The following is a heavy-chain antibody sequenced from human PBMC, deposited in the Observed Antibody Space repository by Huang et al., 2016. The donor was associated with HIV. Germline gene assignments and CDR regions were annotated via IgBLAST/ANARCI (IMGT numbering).Heavy chain of an antibody. CDR1: GYTFSGYA. V-gene: IGHV1-18*01. D-gene: IGHD3-16*01. CDR2: VSPYNGDT. Sequence: QVKLVQSGAEVKKPGASVKVSCKTSGYTFSGYAITWVRQAPGQGIDWMGWVSPYNGDTNYVQNLQGRVTMTTDMSTTTAYMELRSLTSDDTAIYYCARKFGRDFDYWGQGTLVTVSS. CDR3: ARKFGRDFDY. J-gene: IGHJ4*02.